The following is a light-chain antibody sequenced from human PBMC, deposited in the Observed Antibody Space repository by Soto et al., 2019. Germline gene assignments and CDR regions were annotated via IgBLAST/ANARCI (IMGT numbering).Light chain of an antibody. CDR2: AAS. J-gene: IGKJ3*01. Sequence: DIQMTQSPSSLSASVGDRVTITCRASQSISSYLNWYQQKPGKAPKLLIYAASSLQSGVPSRFSGSGSGTDFTLTITSLQPEDFATYYCQQSYSILRTFGPGTTGDIK. CDR1: QSISSY. CDR3: QQSYSILRT. V-gene: IGKV1-39*01.